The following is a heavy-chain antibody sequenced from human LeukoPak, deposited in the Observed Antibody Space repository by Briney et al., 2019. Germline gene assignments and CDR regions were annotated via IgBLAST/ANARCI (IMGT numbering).Heavy chain of an antibody. J-gene: IGHJ4*02. V-gene: IGHV3-23*01. CDR3: AKERRTVGHNAFDS. D-gene: IGHD1-26*01. CDR1: GFPFGSYD. CDR2: ISDTGVRT. Sequence: GGSLRLSCAPSGFPFGSYDINWVRQAPGEGLQWVSAISDTGVRTFYADSVKGRFTISRDNAKNTVYLQMSSLRVGDTAVYYCAKERRTVGHNAFDSWGLGTLVTVSS.